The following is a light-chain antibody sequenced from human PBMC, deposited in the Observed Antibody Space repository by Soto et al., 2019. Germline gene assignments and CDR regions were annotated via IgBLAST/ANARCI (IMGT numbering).Light chain of an antibody. V-gene: IGKV1-5*03. CDR3: QQYNSYPWT. CDR1: RGISSW. J-gene: IGKJ1*01. Sequence: IQMTQTPSTLSASVGDRVTITCRASRGISSWLAWYQQKPGKAPKLLIYKASSLESGVPSRFSGSGSGTEFTLTISSLQPDDFATYYCQQYNSYPWTFGQGTKVEIK. CDR2: KAS.